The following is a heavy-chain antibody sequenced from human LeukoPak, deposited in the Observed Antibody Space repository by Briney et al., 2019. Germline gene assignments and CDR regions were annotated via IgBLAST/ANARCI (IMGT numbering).Heavy chain of an antibody. CDR3: ARGPRWLQLSY. CDR2: IIPIFGTA. CDR1: GGTFSSYA. V-gene: IGHV1-69*05. Sequence: GASVKVSCKASGGTFSSYAISWVRQAPGQGLGWMGRIIPIFGTANYAQKFQGRVTMTRDTSISTAYMELSRLRSDDTAVYYCARGPRWLQLSYWGQGTLVTVSS. D-gene: IGHD5-24*01. J-gene: IGHJ4*02.